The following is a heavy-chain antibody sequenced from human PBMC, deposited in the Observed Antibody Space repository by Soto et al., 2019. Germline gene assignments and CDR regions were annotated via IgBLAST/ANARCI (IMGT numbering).Heavy chain of an antibody. V-gene: IGHV4-59*12. Sequence: SETLSLTCTVSGGSISSYYWSWIRQPPGKGLEWIGYIYYSGSTNYNPSLKSRVTISVDTSKNQFSLKLSSVTAADTAVYYCARDRTIFGLGWYYGMDVWGQGTTVTVSS. J-gene: IGHJ6*02. CDR2: IYYSGST. D-gene: IGHD3-3*01. CDR1: GGSISSYY. CDR3: ARDRTIFGLGWYYGMDV.